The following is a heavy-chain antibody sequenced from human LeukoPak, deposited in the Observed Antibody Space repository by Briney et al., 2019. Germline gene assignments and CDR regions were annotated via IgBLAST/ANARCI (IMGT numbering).Heavy chain of an antibody. CDR1: GFAFSSYA. CDR3: ARDGYSNYWYLNL. Sequence: GGSLRLSCAASGFAFSSYAMSWVRQAPGKGLEWVSSISGTGCRTYYADSVKGRFTISRDNSKNTLDLQMNSLRADDTAVYYCARDGYSNYWYLNLWGQGTLVTVSS. D-gene: IGHD6-13*01. V-gene: IGHV3-23*01. CDR2: ISGTGCRT. J-gene: IGHJ4*02.